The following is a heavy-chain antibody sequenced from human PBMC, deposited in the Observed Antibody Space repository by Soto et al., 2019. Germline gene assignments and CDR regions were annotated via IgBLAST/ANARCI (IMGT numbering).Heavy chain of an antibody. J-gene: IGHJ6*02. CDR1: GYSFTSYW. CDR2: IYPGDSDT. D-gene: IGHD1-26*01. V-gene: IGHV5-51*01. Sequence: GESLKISCKGSGYSFTSYWIGWVRQMPGKGLEWMGIIYPGDSDTRYNPSFQGQVTISADKSISTAYLQWSSLKASDTAMYYCARTWWELLRDAYYYYGMDVWGQGTTVTVSS. CDR3: ARTWWELLRDAYYYYGMDV.